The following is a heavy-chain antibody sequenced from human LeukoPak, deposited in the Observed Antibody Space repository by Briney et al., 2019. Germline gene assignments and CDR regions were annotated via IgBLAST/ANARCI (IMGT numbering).Heavy chain of an antibody. D-gene: IGHD2-21*02. V-gene: IGHV1-2*02. J-gene: IGHJ4*02. CDR2: INPHSGGT. CDR1: GFTFTGYY. CDR3: VREGNELLSKNFDY. Sequence: ASVKVSCKASGFTFTGYYIHWVRQAPGQGLEWMGYINPHSGGTNSPQKFQGRVTMTTDTSISAAYMELSSLISDDTAMYYCVREGNELLSKNFDYWGQGALVTVSS.